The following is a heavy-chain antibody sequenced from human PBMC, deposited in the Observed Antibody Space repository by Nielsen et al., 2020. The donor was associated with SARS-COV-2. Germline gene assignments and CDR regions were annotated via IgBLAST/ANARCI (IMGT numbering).Heavy chain of an antibody. V-gene: IGHV1-2*06. CDR1: GYTFTSYA. Sequence: ASVKVSCKASGYTFTSYAMNWVRQAPGLGLEWMGRFNPDSGGAYYAQKFQGRVTMTRDTPISTAYMDLSSLRSDDTAVYYCAREGENVDSSETDYWGQGTLVTVTS. D-gene: IGHD3-22*01. CDR2: FNPDSGGA. CDR3: AREGENVDSSETDY. J-gene: IGHJ4*02.